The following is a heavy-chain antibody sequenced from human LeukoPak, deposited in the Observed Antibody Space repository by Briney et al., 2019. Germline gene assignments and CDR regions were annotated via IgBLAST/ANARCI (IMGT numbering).Heavy chain of an antibody. CDR1: GFTVSSAG. J-gene: IGHJ4*02. CDR2: ISYDGNDQ. D-gene: IGHD6-13*01. CDR3: AKDHSHPHVRSSSYSNFCDY. Sequence: GRSLRLSCAASGFTVSSAGMNWVRQAPGKGLEWVAFISYDGNDQYYADSAKGRFTISRDNPKNTVYLQMNSLRTEDTAIYYCAKDHSHPHVRSSSYSNFCDYWGQGTLVAVSS. V-gene: IGHV3-30*18.